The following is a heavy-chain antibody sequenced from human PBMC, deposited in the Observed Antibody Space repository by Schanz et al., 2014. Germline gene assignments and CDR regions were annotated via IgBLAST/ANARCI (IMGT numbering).Heavy chain of an antibody. Sequence: QVQLVESGGGLVKPGGSLRLSCAASGFTFSDYYMTWMRQAPGKGLEWISYISNSGTSTKYADSVKGRFGISRDNARSSLYLQMSRLRHGDAAVYDCASVIMVAGKPRDGRDVWGQGTTVIVSS. CDR3: ASVIMVAGKPRDGRDV. D-gene: IGHD6-19*01. CDR2: ISNSGTST. J-gene: IGHJ6*02. V-gene: IGHV3-11*05. CDR1: GFTFSDYY.